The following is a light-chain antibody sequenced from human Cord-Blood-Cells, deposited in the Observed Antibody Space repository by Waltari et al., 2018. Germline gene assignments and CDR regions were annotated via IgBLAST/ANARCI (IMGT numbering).Light chain of an antibody. J-gene: IGKJ5*01. CDR3: QQYNNWIT. CDR1: QSVSSN. Sequence: EIVMTQSPATLSVSPGERATLSCRASQSVSSNLAWYQQKPGQAPRLLIYGASTRDTGIPASFSGSGSGTEFTLTISSLQSEYFAVYYCQQYNNWITFGQGTRLEIK. V-gene: IGKV3-15*01. CDR2: GAS.